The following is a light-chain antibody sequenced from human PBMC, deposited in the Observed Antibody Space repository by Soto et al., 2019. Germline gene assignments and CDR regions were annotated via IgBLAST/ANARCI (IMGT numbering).Light chain of an antibody. CDR1: SNDVGRYNQ. J-gene: IGLJ1*01. V-gene: IGLV2-23*01. CDR2: EGS. Sequence: SVLTQPASVSGSPGQSITISCTGSSNDVGRYNQVSWYQQHPGKAPKVMIYEGSQRPSGVSNRFSGSKSGNTASLTISGLQAEDEADYYCCSYVGSTTYVFGTGTKVTVL. CDR3: CSYVGSTTYV.